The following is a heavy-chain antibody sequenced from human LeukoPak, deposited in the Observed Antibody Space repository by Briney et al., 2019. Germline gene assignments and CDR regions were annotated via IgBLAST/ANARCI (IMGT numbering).Heavy chain of an antibody. Sequence: ASVTVSCKASGYTFTGYYMHWVRQAPGQGLEWVGWINPNSGGKNYAQKFQGRVTMTRDTSISAAYMELSRLRSDDTSVYGCARVRSDYYDTSGYYLADQFDYWGQGTLVTVSS. V-gene: IGHV1-2*02. CDR3: ARVRSDYYDTSGYYLADQFDY. CDR2: INPNSGGK. J-gene: IGHJ4*02. D-gene: IGHD3-22*01. CDR1: GYTFTGYY.